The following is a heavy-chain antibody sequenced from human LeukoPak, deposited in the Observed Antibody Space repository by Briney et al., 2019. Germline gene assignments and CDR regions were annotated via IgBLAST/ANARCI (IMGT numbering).Heavy chain of an antibody. Sequence: PGGSLRLSCAASGFTFSTYAMNWVRQAPGKGLEWVSATSGTGGSTYYADSVKGRFSISRDNSKNTLYLQMSSLRAEDSAVYYCARGGVYYPLDYWGQGTLVTVSS. CDR3: ARGGVYYPLDY. V-gene: IGHV3-23*01. J-gene: IGHJ4*02. CDR1: GFTFSTYA. D-gene: IGHD3-16*01. CDR2: TSGTGGST.